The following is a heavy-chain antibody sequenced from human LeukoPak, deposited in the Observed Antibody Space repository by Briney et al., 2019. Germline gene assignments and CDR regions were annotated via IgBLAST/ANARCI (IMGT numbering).Heavy chain of an antibody. CDR3: AHSRHTARVEN. D-gene: IGHD5-18*01. Sequence: SGPALVKPTQTLTLTCTFSGFSLSSSGVGVGWIRQPPGKALEWLALIYWDDDKRYSPSLKTRLTITKDTSKNQVVLTMTNMDTVDTGTYYCAHSRHTARVENWGQGTLVTVSS. CDR1: GFSLSSSGVG. J-gene: IGHJ4*02. CDR2: IYWDDDK. V-gene: IGHV2-5*02.